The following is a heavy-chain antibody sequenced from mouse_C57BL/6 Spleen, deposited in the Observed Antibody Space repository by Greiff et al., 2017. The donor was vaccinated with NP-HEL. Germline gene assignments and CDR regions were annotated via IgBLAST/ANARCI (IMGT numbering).Heavy chain of an antibody. V-gene: IGHV5-16*01. CDR2: INYDGSST. Sequence: EVKLVESEGGLVQPGSSMKLSCTASGFTFSDYYMAWVRQVPEKGLEWVANINYDGSSTYYLDSLKSRFIISRDNAKNILYLQMSSLKSEDTATYYCARDGDGAPYAMDYWGQGTSVTVSS. CDR3: ARDGDGAPYAMDY. CDR1: GFTFSDYY. D-gene: IGHD3-3*01. J-gene: IGHJ4*01.